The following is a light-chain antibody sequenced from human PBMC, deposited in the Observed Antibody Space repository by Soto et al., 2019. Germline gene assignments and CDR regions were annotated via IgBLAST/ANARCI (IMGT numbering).Light chain of an antibody. V-gene: IGKV3-15*01. J-gene: IGKJ5*01. CDR3: QQYSSSPS. CDR1: QSVSTN. Sequence: EVVLTQSPFTLSLSPVERATLSCRASQSVSTNLAWYQQKPGQVPSLLIYGASTRASGIPARFSGSGSGTEFTLTIGSLQSEDFAVYYCQQYSSSPSFGQGTRLEIK. CDR2: GAS.